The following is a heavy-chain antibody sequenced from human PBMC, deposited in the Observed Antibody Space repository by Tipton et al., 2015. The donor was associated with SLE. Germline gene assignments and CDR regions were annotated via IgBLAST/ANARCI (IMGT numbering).Heavy chain of an antibody. D-gene: IGHD2-15*01. V-gene: IGHV4-59*01. J-gene: IGHJ2*01. Sequence: TLSLTCTVYGGSMSPYYWTWIRLPPGKGLEWIGYIYYSGGTSYNPSLNSRVTISVDTSRNQFSLKLTSVTAADSAVYYCASYSLPNWHLGLWGRGTLVPVSS. CDR1: GGSMSPYY. CDR3: ASYSLPNWHLGL. CDR2: IYYSGGT.